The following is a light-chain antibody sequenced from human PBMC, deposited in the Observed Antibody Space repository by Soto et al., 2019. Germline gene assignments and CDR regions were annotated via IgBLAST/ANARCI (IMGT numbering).Light chain of an antibody. CDR3: SSFKGTNSFV. CDR1: SSDVGAYYF. J-gene: IGLJ1*01. CDR2: EVS. Sequence: QSALTQPVSVSGSPGQSITISCTGSSSDVGAYYFVSWYQHRPGKAPKLILYEVSKRPSGVPDRIFASKSGNTASLPVSGLHADDEANYYCSSFKGTNSFVFGTGTKVTVL. V-gene: IGLV2-8*01.